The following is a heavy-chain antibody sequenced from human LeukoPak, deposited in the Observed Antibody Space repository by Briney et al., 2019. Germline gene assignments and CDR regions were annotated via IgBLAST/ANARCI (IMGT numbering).Heavy chain of an antibody. J-gene: IGHJ6*02. Sequence: GGSLRLSCAASGFTFSSYGMHWVRQAPGKGLEWVAVIWYDGSNKYYADSVKGRFTISRDNSKNTLYLQMNSLRAEDTAVYYCARGSLYNWNYGGVYYCYGMDVWGQGTTVTVSS. D-gene: IGHD1-7*01. CDR2: IWYDGSNK. V-gene: IGHV3-33*01. CDR1: GFTFSSYG. CDR3: ARGSLYNWNYGGVYYCYGMDV.